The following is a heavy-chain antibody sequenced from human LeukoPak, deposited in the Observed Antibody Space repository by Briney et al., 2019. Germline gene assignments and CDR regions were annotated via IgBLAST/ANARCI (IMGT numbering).Heavy chain of an antibody. J-gene: IGHJ5*02. D-gene: IGHD5-12*01. CDR3: ARHASRGSLNWFDP. V-gene: IGHV4-39*01. CDR2: IDYSGTT. Sequence: SETLSLTCIVSGGSLGTPKYYWGWIRQPPGKGLEWIGSIDYSGTTYYNPSLKGRLAISINTSKNQFSLNLASVTAADTAVYYCARHASRGSLNWFDPWGQGTLITVSS. CDR1: GGSLGTPKYY.